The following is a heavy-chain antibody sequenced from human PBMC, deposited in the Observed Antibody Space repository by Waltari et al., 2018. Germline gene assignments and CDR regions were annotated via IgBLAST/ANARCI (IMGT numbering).Heavy chain of an antibody. J-gene: IGHJ4*02. V-gene: IGHV3-21*01. CDR1: GFTFSSYS. CDR3: ARGGWGFYLDD. Sequence: EVQLVESGGGLVTPGRSLRLPCAASGFTFSSYSMNWVRQGPGKGLEWASSISSTGSYTHYADSVKGRFTISRDNAKNSLYLQMNSLRAEDTAVYYCARGGWGFYLDDWGQGTLVTFSS. D-gene: IGHD7-27*01. CDR2: ISSTGSYT.